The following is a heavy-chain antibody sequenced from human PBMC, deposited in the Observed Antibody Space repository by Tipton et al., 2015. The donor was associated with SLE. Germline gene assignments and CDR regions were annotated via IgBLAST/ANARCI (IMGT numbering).Heavy chain of an antibody. CDR3: VKDAATMVRGVIRWFDP. CDR1: GFTFSSYA. V-gene: IGHV3-64D*06. CDR2: ISSNGGST. J-gene: IGHJ5*02. D-gene: IGHD3-10*01. Sequence: SLRLSCSASGFTFSSYAMHWVRQAPGKGLEYVSAISSNGGSTYYADSVKGRFTISRDNSKNTLYLQMSSLRAEDTAVYYCVKDAATMVRGVIRWFDPWGQGTLVTVSS.